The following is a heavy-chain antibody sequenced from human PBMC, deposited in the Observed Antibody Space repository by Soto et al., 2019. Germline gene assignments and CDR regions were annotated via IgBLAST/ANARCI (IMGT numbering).Heavy chain of an antibody. D-gene: IGHD4-4*01. Sequence: SVKVSCKASGGTFSSYAISWVRQAPGQGLEWMGGIIPIFGTANYAQKFQGRVTITADESTSTAYMELSSLRSEDTAVYYCARPSSYSNYAGDYYGMDVWGQGTTVTVSS. CDR3: ARPSSYSNYAGDYYGMDV. J-gene: IGHJ6*02. CDR2: IIPIFGTA. CDR1: GGTFSSYA. V-gene: IGHV1-69*13.